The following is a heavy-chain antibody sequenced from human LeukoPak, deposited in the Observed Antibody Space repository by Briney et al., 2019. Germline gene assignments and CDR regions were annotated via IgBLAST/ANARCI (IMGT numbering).Heavy chain of an antibody. V-gene: IGHV1-46*01. D-gene: IGHD3-22*01. CDR1: GYTFTSYY. CDR2: INPSGGST. J-gene: IGHJ5*02. CDR3: ARQGSSSGYYYRSNWFDP. Sequence: ASVKVSCKASGYTFTSYYMHWVRQAPGQGLEWMGIINPSGGSTSYAQKFQGRVTITADKSTSTAYMELSSLRSEDTAVYYCARQGSSSGYYYRSNWFDPWGQGTLVTVSS.